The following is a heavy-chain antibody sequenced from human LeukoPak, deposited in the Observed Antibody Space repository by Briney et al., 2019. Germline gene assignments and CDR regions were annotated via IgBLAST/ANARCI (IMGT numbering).Heavy chain of an antibody. J-gene: IGHJ3*02. V-gene: IGHV3-20*04. D-gene: IGHD3-22*01. Sequence: GGSLRLSCAASGFTFDDYGMSWVRQAPGKGLEWVSGINWNGGSTGYADSVKGRFTISRDNSKNTLYLQMNSLRAEDTAVYYCAKEDSGYPAQDDAFDIWGQGTMVTVSS. CDR2: INWNGGST. CDR1: GFTFDDYG. CDR3: AKEDSGYPAQDDAFDI.